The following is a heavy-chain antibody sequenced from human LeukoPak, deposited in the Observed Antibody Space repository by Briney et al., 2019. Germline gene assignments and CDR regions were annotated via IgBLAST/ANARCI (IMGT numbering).Heavy chain of an antibody. CDR2: IYYSGST. Sequence: PSETLSLTCTVSGGSISSYHWSWIRQPPGKGLEWIGYIYYSGSTNYNPSLKSRVTISVDTSKNQFSLMLSSVTAADTAVYYCARGYDSSAYYPFNYWGQGTLVTVSS. D-gene: IGHD3-22*01. CDR1: GGSISSYH. J-gene: IGHJ4*02. CDR3: ARGYDSSAYYPFNY. V-gene: IGHV4-59*01.